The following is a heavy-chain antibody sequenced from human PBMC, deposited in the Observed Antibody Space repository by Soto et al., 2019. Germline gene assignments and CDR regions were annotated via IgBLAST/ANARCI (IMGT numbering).Heavy chain of an antibody. Sequence: SETLSLTCTLSGGSLSISDYYWGWIRQPPGKGLEWIGSIYYTGHTYFNVSLQSRVTISIDTSKNQFSLTLRSMTAADTAICYCAGNRGISAAGTQGWFDPWGQGTLVTVSS. J-gene: IGHJ5*02. CDR2: IYYTGHT. CDR3: AGNRGISAAGTQGWFDP. V-gene: IGHV4-39*01. CDR1: GGSLSISDYY. D-gene: IGHD6-13*01.